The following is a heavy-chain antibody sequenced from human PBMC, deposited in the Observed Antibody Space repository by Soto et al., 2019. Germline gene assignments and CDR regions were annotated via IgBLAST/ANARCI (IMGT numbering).Heavy chain of an antibody. Sequence: QVQLVQSGVEVKKPGSSVKVSCKASGGTFSSYAISWVRQAPGQGLEWMGGIIPIFGTANYAQKFQGRVTITADESTSTAYMELSSLRSEDTAVYYCATRRDCSGGSCYYYYYYGMDVWGQGTTVTVSS. CDR1: GGTFSSYA. D-gene: IGHD2-15*01. CDR2: IIPIFGTA. J-gene: IGHJ6*02. CDR3: ATRRDCSGGSCYYYYYYGMDV. V-gene: IGHV1-69*12.